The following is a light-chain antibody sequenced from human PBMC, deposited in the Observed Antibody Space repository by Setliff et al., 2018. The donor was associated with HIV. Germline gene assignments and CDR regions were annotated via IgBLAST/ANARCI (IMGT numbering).Light chain of an antibody. CDR2: EVS. V-gene: IGLV2-23*02. CDR1: SSDVGGSNY. CDR3: CSYAGSSTFYV. Sequence: QSALAQPASVSGSPGQSITISCTGTSSDVGGSNYVSWYQQHPGKAPKLMIYEVSKRPSGVSNRFSGSKSGNTASLTISGLQAEDEADYCCCSYAGSSTFYVFGTGTKVTVL. J-gene: IGLJ1*01.